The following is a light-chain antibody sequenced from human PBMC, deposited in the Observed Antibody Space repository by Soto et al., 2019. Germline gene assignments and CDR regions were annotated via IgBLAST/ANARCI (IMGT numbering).Light chain of an antibody. J-gene: IGKJ1*01. Sequence: EIVLTQSPGTLSLSPGERATLSCRASQSVSSSYLAWYQQKPGQAPRLLIYGASSRATGIPDRLSGSGSGTDFTLVIIRPETEDVAEYYCQDYGSSLWTFGQRTKVEV. CDR3: QDYGSSLWT. CDR1: QSVSSSY. CDR2: GAS. V-gene: IGKV3-20*01.